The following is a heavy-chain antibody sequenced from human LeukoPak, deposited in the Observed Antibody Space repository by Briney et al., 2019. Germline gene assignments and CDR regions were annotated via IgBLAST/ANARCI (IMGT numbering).Heavy chain of an antibody. CDR2: IKSKTDGGTT. J-gene: IGHJ4*02. CDR1: GFTFSSYA. V-gene: IGHV3-15*05. CDR3: TTDEEEGGERWFGASFIDY. D-gene: IGHD3-10*01. Sequence: GGSLRLSCAASGFTFSSYAMSWVRQAPGKGLEWVGRIKSKTDGGTTDYAAPVKGRFTISRDDSKNTLYLQMNSLKTEDTAFYCCTTDEEEGGERWFGASFIDYWGQGNLVTVSS.